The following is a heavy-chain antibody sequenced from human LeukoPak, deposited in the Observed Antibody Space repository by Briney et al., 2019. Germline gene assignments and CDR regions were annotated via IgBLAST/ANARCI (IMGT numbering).Heavy chain of an antibody. CDR2: IIPIFGTA. J-gene: IGHJ4*02. V-gene: IGHV1-69*13. D-gene: IGHD3-10*01. CDR1: GYTFTGYY. Sequence: ASVKVSCKASGYTFTGYYMHWVRQAPGQGLEWMGGIIPIFGTANYAQKFQGRVTTTADESTSTAYMELSSLRSEDTAVYYCARARESSGFDYWGQGTLVTVSS. CDR3: ARARESSGFDY.